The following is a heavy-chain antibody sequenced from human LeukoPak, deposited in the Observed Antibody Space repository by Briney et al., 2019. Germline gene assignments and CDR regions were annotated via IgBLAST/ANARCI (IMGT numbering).Heavy chain of an antibody. V-gene: IGHV3-30*18. D-gene: IGHD2-21*01. J-gene: IGHJ4*02. CDR1: GFTFSSYG. CDR2: VSYDGSKK. Sequence: QPGGSLRLSCAASGFTFSSYGMHWVRQAPSKGLEWVGFVSYDGSKKFYADFVKGRFSISRDNSKNTLYVQMDSLGVEDTALYYCAKLGFAHSLVDYWGQGTPVTVSS. CDR3: AKLGFAHSLVDY.